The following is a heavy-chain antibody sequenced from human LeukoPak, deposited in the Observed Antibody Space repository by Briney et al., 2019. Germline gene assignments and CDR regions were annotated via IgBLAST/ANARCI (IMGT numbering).Heavy chain of an antibody. D-gene: IGHD4-17*01. J-gene: IGHJ3*02. CDR2: YSAYNTNT. CDR1: AYTFTSNC. CDR3: ASSHGDDVLDAFDI. Sequence: ASVKSFCYDSAYTFTSNCISLVLHAPGQRLQEMGWYSAYNTNTNYAQKIQGRVTLTTDTSTNTTYMELRRMRSDDTAMYSCASSHGDDVLDAFDIWGQGTMVTVSS. V-gene: IGHV1-18*01.